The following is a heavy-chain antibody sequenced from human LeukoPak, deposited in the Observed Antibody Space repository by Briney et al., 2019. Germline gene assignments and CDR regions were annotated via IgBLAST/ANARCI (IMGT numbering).Heavy chain of an antibody. J-gene: IGHJ4*02. Sequence: SVKVSCKASGGTFSSYAISWVRQAPGQGLEWMGRIIPILGIANYAQKFQGRVTITADKSTSTAYMELSSLRSGDTAVYYCARDDSSGYKGFDYWGQGTLVTVSS. CDR1: GGTFSSYA. CDR3: ARDDSSGYKGFDY. CDR2: IIPILGIA. D-gene: IGHD6-19*01. V-gene: IGHV1-69*04.